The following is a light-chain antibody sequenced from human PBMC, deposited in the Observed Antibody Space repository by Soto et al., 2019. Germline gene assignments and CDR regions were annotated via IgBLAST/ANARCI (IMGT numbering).Light chain of an antibody. Sequence: QSVLTQPPSASGTPGQRVTISCSGSSSNIGSNYVYWYQQLPGTAPKLLIYTNNQRPSGVPDRFSGSQSGTSTSLAISGLRFEDEADYYCASWDDSLSGPVFGGGTKLTVL. V-gene: IGLV1-47*01. CDR1: SSNIGSNY. CDR3: ASWDDSLSGPV. CDR2: TNN. J-gene: IGLJ2*01.